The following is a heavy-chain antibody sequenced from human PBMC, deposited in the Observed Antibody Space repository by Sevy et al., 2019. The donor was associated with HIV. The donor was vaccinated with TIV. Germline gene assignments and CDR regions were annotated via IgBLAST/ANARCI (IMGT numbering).Heavy chain of an antibody. J-gene: IGHJ3*02. V-gene: IGHV1-24*01. CDR2: FDPEDGET. Sequence: ASVKVSCKVSGYTLTELSMHWVRQAPGKGLEWMGGFDPEDGETNYAQKFQGRVTMTEDTSTDTAYMELSSLRSEDTAVYYCATDLGIWFGELSSDAFDIWGQGTMVTVSS. D-gene: IGHD3-10*01. CDR3: ATDLGIWFGELSSDAFDI. CDR1: GYTLTELS.